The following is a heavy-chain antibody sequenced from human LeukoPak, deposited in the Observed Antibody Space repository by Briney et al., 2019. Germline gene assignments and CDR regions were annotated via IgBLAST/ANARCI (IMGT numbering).Heavy chain of an antibody. V-gene: IGHV3-30*03. Sequence: GRSLRLSCTASGFTFSSYGMHWVRQAPGKGLEWVAVISYDGSNKYYADSVKGRFTISRDNSKNTLYLQMNSLRAEDTAVYYCASSRGAFDIWGQGTMVTVSS. D-gene: IGHD6-13*01. CDR1: GFTFSSYG. CDR2: ISYDGSNK. J-gene: IGHJ3*02. CDR3: ASSRGAFDI.